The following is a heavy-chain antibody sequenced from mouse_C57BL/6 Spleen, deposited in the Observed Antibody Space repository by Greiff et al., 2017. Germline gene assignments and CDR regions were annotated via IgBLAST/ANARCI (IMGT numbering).Heavy chain of an antibody. D-gene: IGHD1-1*01. CDR2: IRSKSNNYAT. V-gene: IGHV10-1*01. J-gene: IGHJ3*01. Sequence: EVQLVESGGGLVQPKGSLKLSCAASGFSFNTYAMNWVRQAPGKGLEWVARIRSKSNNYATYYADSVKDRFTISRDDSESMLYLQMNNLKTEDTAMYYCVSPYYYGSSPLAYWGQGTLVTVSA. CDR1: GFSFNTYA. CDR3: VSPYYYGSSPLAY.